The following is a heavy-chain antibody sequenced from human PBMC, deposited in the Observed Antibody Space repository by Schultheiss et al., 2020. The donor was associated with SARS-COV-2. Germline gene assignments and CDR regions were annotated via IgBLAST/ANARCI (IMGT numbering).Heavy chain of an antibody. CDR2: IYTSGDT. Sequence: SETLSLTCTVSGGSISDYYWNWIRQPAGQGLEWIGRIYTSGDTNYNPSLKSRVTMSVDTSKNQFSLKLSSVTAADTAVYYCARGGVVTGTSHWGQGTLVTVSS. V-gene: IGHV4-4*07. CDR3: ARGGVVTGTSH. CDR1: GGSISDYY. D-gene: IGHD1-20*01. J-gene: IGHJ4*02.